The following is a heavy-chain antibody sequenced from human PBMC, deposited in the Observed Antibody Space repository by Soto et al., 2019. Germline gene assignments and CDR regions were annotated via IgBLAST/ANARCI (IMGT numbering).Heavy chain of an antibody. CDR1: GFTFSNAW. CDR3: STDAELGGRFIFEY. D-gene: IGHD3-16*01. J-gene: IGHJ4*02. Sequence: SGGSLRRSCAACGFTFSNAWMSWVLQAPWKGRQSVGRIKSKTDGGTTDSAAPVKGRFTISRDDSKNRLYLQRNSLKTEDTAVYYCSTDAELGGRFIFEYWGQCNLIAVSS. V-gene: IGHV3-15*01. CDR2: IKSKTDGGTT.